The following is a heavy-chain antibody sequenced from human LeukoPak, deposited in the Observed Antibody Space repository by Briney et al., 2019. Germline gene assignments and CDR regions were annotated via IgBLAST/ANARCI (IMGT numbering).Heavy chain of an antibody. CDR1: GYSFTNYA. CDR3: ARMNYRSGGSCYYKPFYFDY. Sequence: ASVKVSCKASGYSFTNYAITWVRQAPGQGLEWTGWINTYNGNTNFAQNVQGRGTMTTDTSTTTAYMELRSLRSDDTAVYYCARMNYRSGGSCYYKPFYFDYWGQGALVTVSS. V-gene: IGHV1-18*01. D-gene: IGHD2-15*01. CDR2: INTYNGNT. J-gene: IGHJ4*02.